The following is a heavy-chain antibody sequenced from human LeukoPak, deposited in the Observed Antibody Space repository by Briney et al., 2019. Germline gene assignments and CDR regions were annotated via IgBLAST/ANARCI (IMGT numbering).Heavy chain of an antibody. Sequence: SETLSLTCTVSGGSMSSYYWSWIRQPPGKGLEWIGYIYYSGSTNYNPSLKSRVTISVDTSKNQFSLKLSSVTAADTAVYYCAREMGDYGLYNWLDPWGQGTLVTVSS. CDR2: IYYSGST. J-gene: IGHJ5*02. V-gene: IGHV4-59*01. CDR1: GGSMSSYY. D-gene: IGHD4-17*01. CDR3: AREMGDYGLYNWLDP.